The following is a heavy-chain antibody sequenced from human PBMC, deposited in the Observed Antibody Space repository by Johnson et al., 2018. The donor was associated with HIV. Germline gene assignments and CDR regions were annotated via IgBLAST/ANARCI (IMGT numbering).Heavy chain of an antibody. J-gene: IGHJ3*02. D-gene: IGHD4-23*01. Sequence: VQLVESGGGLVQPGGSLRLSCAASGFTFSSYAMHWVRQAPGKGLEWVAVISYDGSNKYYADSVKGRFTISRDNAKNSLYLQMSSLRAEDTTIYYCARALRWPNAFDIWGQGTLVTVSS. CDR3: ARALRWPNAFDI. CDR2: ISYDGSNK. CDR1: GFTFSSYA. V-gene: IGHV3-30-3*01.